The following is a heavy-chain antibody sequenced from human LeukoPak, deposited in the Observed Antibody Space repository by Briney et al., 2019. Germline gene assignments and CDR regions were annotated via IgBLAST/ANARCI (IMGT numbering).Heavy chain of an antibody. CDR3: ASQRRWLQSPLDY. V-gene: IGHV4-31*03. D-gene: IGHD5-24*01. Sequence: SETLSLTCTVPGGSISSGGYYWSWIRQHPGKGLEWIGYIYYSGSTYYNPSLKSRVTISVDTSKNQFSLKLSSVTAADTAVYYCASQRRWLQSPLDYWGQGTLVTVSS. CDR2: IYYSGST. CDR1: GGSISSGGYY. J-gene: IGHJ4*02.